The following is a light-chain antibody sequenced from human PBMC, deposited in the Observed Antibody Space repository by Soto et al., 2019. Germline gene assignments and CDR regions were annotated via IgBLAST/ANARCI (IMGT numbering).Light chain of an antibody. V-gene: IGKV4-1*01. CDR1: QSILYSSNNKNY. CDR3: QQYFSTPYT. J-gene: IGKJ2*01. Sequence: DIMMTQSPDSLAVSLGERATINCKSSQSILYSSNNKNYLAWYQQKPRQPPKLLIYWASTRESGVPDRVSGSGSGTDFTITISSLQAADVAVYYCQQYFSTPYTFGQGTRLEIK. CDR2: WAS.